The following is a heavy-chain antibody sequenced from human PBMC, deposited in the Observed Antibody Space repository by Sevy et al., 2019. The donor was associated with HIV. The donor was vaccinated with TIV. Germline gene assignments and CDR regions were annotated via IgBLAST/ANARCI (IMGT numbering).Heavy chain of an antibody. CDR3: ARDKRGGSGGYSLYYYYYGMDV. CDR1: GFTFSSYS. J-gene: IGHJ6*02. CDR2: ISSSSSYI. Sequence: GGSLRLSCAASGFTFSSYSMNWVRQAPGKGLEWVSSISSSSSYIYYADSVKGRFTISRDNAKNSLYLQMNSLRAEDTAVYYCARDKRGGSGGYSLYYYYYGMDVWGQGTTVTVSS. D-gene: IGHD3-10*01. V-gene: IGHV3-21*01.